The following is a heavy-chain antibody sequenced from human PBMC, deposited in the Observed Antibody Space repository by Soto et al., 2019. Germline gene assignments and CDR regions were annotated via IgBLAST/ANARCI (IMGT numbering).Heavy chain of an antibody. V-gene: IGHV3-13*01. Sequence: EVQLVESGGGLVQPGGSLRLSCAASGFNFSSYDMHWVRQATGKGLEWVSVIGTAGDTYSPDSVKGRFTISRENAKNSLYVQMNGRRAEDTAVYYCARGQPPNYYDTGGYEYYFDYWGQGTLVTVSS. J-gene: IGHJ4*02. D-gene: IGHD3-22*01. CDR1: GFNFSSYD. CDR3: ARGQPPNYYDTGGYEYYFDY. CDR2: IGTAGDT.